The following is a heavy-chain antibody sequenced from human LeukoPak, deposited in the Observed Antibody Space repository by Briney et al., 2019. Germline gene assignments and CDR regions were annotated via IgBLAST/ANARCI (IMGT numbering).Heavy chain of an antibody. J-gene: IGHJ4*02. CDR1: GFTFSSYS. Sequence: GGSLRLSCAASGFTFSSYSMNWVRQAPGKGLEWVSSISSSSXXXYYADSVKGRFTISRDNAKNSLYLQMNSLRAEDTAVYYCARVDWYYDFWSGYYGGYYLDYWGQGTLVTVSS. CDR3: ARVDWYYDFWSGYYGGYYLDY. V-gene: IGHV3-21*01. D-gene: IGHD3-3*01. CDR2: ISSSSXXX.